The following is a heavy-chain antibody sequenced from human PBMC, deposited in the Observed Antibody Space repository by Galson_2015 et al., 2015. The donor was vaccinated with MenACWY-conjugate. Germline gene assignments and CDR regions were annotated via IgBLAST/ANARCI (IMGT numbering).Heavy chain of an antibody. CDR3: AKVYGNKQWLVRNAFYI. CDR2: ISCGGGDT. J-gene: IGHJ3*02. CDR1: GFTFSSYA. V-gene: IGHV3-23*01. D-gene: IGHD6-19*01. Sequence: SLRLSCAASGFTFSSYAMSWVRQAPGKGLEWVSAISCGGGDTFYADSVKGRFTISRDNSKNTLYLQMNSLRAEDTAVYYCAKVYGNKQWLVRNAFYIWGQGTMVTVPS.